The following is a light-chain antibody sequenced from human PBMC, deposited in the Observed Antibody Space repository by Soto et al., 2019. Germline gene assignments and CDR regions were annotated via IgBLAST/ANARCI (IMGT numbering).Light chain of an antibody. CDR1: QSVSNN. J-gene: IGKJ4*01. Sequence: EIVMTQSPATLSVSPGERATVPCRASQSVSNNLAWYQQKPGRAPRLLIYGASSRATGIPDRFSGSGSGTDFTLTISRLEPEDFAVYYCQQYGSSPRAFGGGTKVDIK. V-gene: IGKV3-20*01. CDR2: GAS. CDR3: QQYGSSPRA.